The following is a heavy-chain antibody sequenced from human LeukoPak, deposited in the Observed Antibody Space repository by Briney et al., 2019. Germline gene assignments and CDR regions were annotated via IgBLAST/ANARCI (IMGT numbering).Heavy chain of an antibody. CDR1: GFTFSSYA. Sequence: GGSLRLSCAASGFTFSSYAVSWVRQAPGKGLEWVSTISGSGGSTYYAHSVKGRFTISRDNSENTVYLQMSSLRAEDTAVYYCAKDGYGSKSYIDLDYWGQGTLVTVSS. D-gene: IGHD3-10*01. V-gene: IGHV3-23*01. J-gene: IGHJ4*02. CDR3: AKDGYGSKSYIDLDY. CDR2: ISGSGGST.